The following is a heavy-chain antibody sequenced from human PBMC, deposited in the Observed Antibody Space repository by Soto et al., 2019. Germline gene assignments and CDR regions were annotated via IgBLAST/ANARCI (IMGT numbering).Heavy chain of an antibody. CDR2: IRSKAYGGTT. J-gene: IGHJ6*02. CDR3: TRVLAHCTNGVCYTYYYYGMDV. CDR1: GFTFGAYA. V-gene: IGHV3-49*03. Sequence: GGSLRLSCTASGFTFGAYAMSWFRQAPGKGLEWVGFIRSKAYGGTTEYAASVKGRFTISRDDSKSIAYLQMNSLKTEDTAVYYCTRVLAHCTNGVCYTYYYYGMDVWGQGTTVTVSS. D-gene: IGHD2-8*01.